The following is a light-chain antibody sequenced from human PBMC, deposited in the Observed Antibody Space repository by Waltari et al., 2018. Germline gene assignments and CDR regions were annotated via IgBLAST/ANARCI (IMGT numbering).Light chain of an antibody. CDR2: ART. Sequence: QSALTQPASVSGSPGQSITISCSGTSDDIGAYSYVTWYHQRPGKVPNLILYARTERPSGVSNRFSGSKSGSTAPLTVSGLQAEDEGLFYCSAYTSRGTLKFGGGTRVTVL. J-gene: IGLJ2*01. CDR1: SDDIGAYSY. V-gene: IGLV2-14*03. CDR3: SAYTSRGTLK.